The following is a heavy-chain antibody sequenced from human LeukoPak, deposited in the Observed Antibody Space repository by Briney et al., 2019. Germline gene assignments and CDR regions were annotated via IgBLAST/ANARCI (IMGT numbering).Heavy chain of an antibody. CDR3: ATERSGSYYNGDAAFDI. CDR2: FDPEDGET. D-gene: IGHD3-10*01. CDR1: GYTLTELS. V-gene: IGHV1-24*01. Sequence: ASVKVSCKVSGYTLTELSMHWVRQAPGKGLEWMGGFDPEDGETIYAQKFQGRVTMTEDTSTDTAYMEPSSLRSEDTAVYYCATERSGSYYNGDAAFDIWGQGTMVTVSS. J-gene: IGHJ3*02.